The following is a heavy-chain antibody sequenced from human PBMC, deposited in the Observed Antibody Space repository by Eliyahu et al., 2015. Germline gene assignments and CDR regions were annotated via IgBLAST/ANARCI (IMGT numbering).Heavy chain of an antibody. V-gene: IGHV4-4*02. D-gene: IGHD6-19*01. CDR3: ARAHAGPLAVAGTPFDY. CDR2: IYHSGST. Sequence: QVQLQESGPGLVKPSGTLSLTXAVSGGSISXSNWWSWVRQPPGKGLEWIGEIYHSGSTNYNPSLKSRVTISVDKSKNQFSLKLSSVTAADTAVYYCARAHAGPLAVAGTPFDYWGQGTLVTVSS. J-gene: IGHJ4*02. CDR1: GGSISXSNW.